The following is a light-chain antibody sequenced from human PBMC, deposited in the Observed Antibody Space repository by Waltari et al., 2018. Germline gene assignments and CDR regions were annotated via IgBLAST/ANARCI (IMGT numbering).Light chain of an antibody. J-gene: IGKJ4*01. V-gene: IGKV3-11*01. Sequence: EIVLTQSPGTLSLSPGERATLSCRASQSISSHLAWYQQKPGQSPRLLIWDASKGATGIPASFSGSESGTDFTLTISSLEPEDFAVDYFQQPPLTFGGGTKVEI. CDR3: QQPPLT. CDR1: QSISSH. CDR2: DAS.